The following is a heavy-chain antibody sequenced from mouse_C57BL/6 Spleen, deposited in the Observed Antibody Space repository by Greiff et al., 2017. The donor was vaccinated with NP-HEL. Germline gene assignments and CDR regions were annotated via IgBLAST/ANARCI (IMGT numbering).Heavy chain of an antibody. D-gene: IGHD1-1*01. CDR2: IDPETGGT. CDR3: TRDGVVVAPPCDFDV. J-gene: IGHJ1*03. Sequence: QVQLQQSGAELVRPGASVTLSCKASGYTFTDYEMHWVKQTPVHGLEWIGAIDPETGGTAYNQKFKGKAILTADKSSSTAYMELRSLTSEDSAVYYCTRDGVVVAPPCDFDVWGTGTTVTVSS. V-gene: IGHV1-15*01. CDR1: GYTFTDYE.